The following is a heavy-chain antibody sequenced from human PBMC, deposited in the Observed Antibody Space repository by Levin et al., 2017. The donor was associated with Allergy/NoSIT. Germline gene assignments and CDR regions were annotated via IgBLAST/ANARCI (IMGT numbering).Heavy chain of an antibody. CDR2: ISWNSGSI. J-gene: IGHJ4*02. V-gene: IGHV3-9*01. D-gene: IGHD5-12*01. Sequence: SCAASGFTFDDYAMHWVRQAPGKGLEWVSGISWNSGSIGYADSVKGRFTISRDNAKNSLYLQMNSLRAEDTALYYCAKDMLSFQNMVATVFDYWGQGTLVTVSS. CDR1: GFTFDDYA. CDR3: AKDMLSFQNMVATVFDY.